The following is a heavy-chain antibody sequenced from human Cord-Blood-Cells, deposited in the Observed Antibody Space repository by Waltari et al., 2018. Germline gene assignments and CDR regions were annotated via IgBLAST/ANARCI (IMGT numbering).Heavy chain of an antibody. CDR1: GGTFSSYT. D-gene: IGHD6-13*01. CDR2: IIPILGIA. J-gene: IGHJ4*02. V-gene: IGHV1-69*08. Sequence: QVQLVQSGAEVKKPGSSVKVSCKASGGTFSSYTISWVRQVPGQGLEWMGRIIPILGIANYAQKFQGRVTITADKSTSTAYMELSSLRSEDTAVYYCAREDSSSWYYFDYWGQGTLVTVSS. CDR3: AREDSSSWYYFDY.